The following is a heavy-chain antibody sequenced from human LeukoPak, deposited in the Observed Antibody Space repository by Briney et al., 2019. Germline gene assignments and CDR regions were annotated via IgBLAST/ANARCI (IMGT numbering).Heavy chain of an antibody. J-gene: IGHJ4*02. V-gene: IGHV1-69*05. CDR1: GGTFSSYA. CDR2: IIPIFGTA. D-gene: IGHD6-19*01. Sequence: GSSVKVACKASGGTFSSYAISWVRQAPGQGLEWMGGIIPIFGTANYAQKFQGRVTITTDESTSTTYMELSSLRSEDTAVYYCAKGKLSSGWQYFDYWGQGTLVTVSS. CDR3: AKGKLSSGWQYFDY.